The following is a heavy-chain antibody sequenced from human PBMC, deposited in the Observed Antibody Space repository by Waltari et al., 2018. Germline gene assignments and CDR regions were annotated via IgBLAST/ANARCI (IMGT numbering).Heavy chain of an antibody. J-gene: IGHJ4*02. D-gene: IGHD6-6*01. CDR3: ARVARKQLVPLNY. V-gene: IGHV1-8*01. Sequence: QVQLVQSGAEVKKPGASVKVSCKASGYTFTSYDINWVRQATGQGLEWMGWMNPNSGNTGYAQKFQGRVTMTRNTSRSTAYMELSSLRSEDTAVYYWARVARKQLVPLNYWGQGTLVTVSS. CDR1: GYTFTSYD. CDR2: MNPNSGNT.